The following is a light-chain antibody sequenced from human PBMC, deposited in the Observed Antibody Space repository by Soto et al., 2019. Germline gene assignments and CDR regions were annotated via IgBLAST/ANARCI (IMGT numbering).Light chain of an antibody. CDR3: QQRSYWPLT. CDR1: QSVSSY. Sequence: EIVLTQSPATVSLSPGERATLSCRASQSVSSYFAWYQQKPGQAPRLLIYDASNRATGIPARFSGSGSGTDFTLTISSLEPEDFAVDYYQQRSYWPLTFGQGTK. V-gene: IGKV3-11*01. J-gene: IGKJ1*01. CDR2: DAS.